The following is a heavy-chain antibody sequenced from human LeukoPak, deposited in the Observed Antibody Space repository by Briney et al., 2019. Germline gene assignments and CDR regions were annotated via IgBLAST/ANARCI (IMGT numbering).Heavy chain of an antibody. V-gene: IGHV1-24*01. CDR1: GYTLTELS. J-gene: IGHJ3*02. CDR2: FDPEDGET. CDR3: ATFYYDSSGPSDAFDI. D-gene: IGHD3-22*01. Sequence: ASVKVSCKVSGYTLTELSMHWVRQAPGKGLEWMGGFDPEDGETIYAQKFQGRVTMTEDASTDTAYMELSSLRSEDTAVYYCATFYYDSSGPSDAFDIWGQGTMVTVSS.